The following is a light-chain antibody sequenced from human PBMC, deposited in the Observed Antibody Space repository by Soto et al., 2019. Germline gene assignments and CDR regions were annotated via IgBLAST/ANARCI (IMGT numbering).Light chain of an antibody. CDR1: SSDVGSYNL. J-gene: IGLJ2*01. CDR2: EVS. CDR3: CSYAGSTTHVV. Sequence: QSALTQPASVSGSPGQSITIYCTGTSSDVGSYNLVSWYQQYPGKAPKFIIYEVSKRPSGVSNRFSGSKSCNTASLTISGLQAEDEADYYCCSYAGSTTHVVFGGGTKLTVL. V-gene: IGLV2-23*02.